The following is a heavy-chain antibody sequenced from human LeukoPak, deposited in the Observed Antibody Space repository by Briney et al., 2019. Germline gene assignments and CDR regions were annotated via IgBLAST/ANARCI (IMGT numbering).Heavy chain of an antibody. CDR3: ARGPVGAGPPG. D-gene: IGHD1-26*01. Sequence: GGSLRLSCAASGFTFDDYGMSWVRHAPGKGLEWVSGINWNGGSTGYADSVKGRFTISRDNAKNSLYLQMNSLRAEDTAVYYCARGPVGAGPPGWGQGTLVTVSS. J-gene: IGHJ4*02. CDR1: GFTFDDYG. CDR2: INWNGGST. V-gene: IGHV3-20*04.